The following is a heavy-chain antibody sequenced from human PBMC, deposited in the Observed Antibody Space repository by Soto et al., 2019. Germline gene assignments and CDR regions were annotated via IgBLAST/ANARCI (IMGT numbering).Heavy chain of an antibody. D-gene: IGHD3-22*01. CDR3: ARGDYYDSSCYYY. CDR2: IYYSGST. J-gene: IGHJ4*02. Sequence: SETLSLTCTVSGGSISSYYWSWIRQPPGKGLEWIGYIYYSGSTNYNPSLKSRVTISVDTSKNQFSLKLSSVTAAETAVYYCARGDYYDSSCYYYWGQGTLVTVSS. CDR1: GGSISSYY. V-gene: IGHV4-59*12.